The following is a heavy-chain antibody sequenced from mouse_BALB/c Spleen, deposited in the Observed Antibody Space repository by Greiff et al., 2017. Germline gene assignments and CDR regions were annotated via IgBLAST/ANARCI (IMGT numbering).Heavy chain of an antibody. CDR1: GFSLTSYD. J-gene: IGHJ1*01. D-gene: IGHD2-10*02. Sequence: VQLQESGPGLVAPSQSLSITCTVSGFSLTSYDISWIRQPPGKGLEWLGVIWTGGGTNYNSAFMSRLSISKDNSKSQVFLKMNSLQTDDTAIYYCVRLYGNFWYFDVWGAGTTVTVSS. CDR3: VRLYGNFWYFDV. V-gene: IGHV2-9-2*01. CDR2: IWTGGGT.